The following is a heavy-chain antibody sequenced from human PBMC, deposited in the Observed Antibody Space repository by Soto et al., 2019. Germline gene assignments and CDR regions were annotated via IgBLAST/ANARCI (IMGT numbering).Heavy chain of an antibody. CDR1: GGSISSYY. J-gene: IGHJ3*02. V-gene: IGHV4-59*12. CDR3: ARDAKVMGHAFDI. Sequence: SETLSLTCTVSGGSISSYYWSLIRQPPGKGLEWIGYIYYSGSTNYNPSLKSRVTISVDTSKNQFSLKLSSVTAADTAVYYCARDAKVMGHAFDIWGQGTMVT. D-gene: IGHD1-26*01. CDR2: IYYSGST.